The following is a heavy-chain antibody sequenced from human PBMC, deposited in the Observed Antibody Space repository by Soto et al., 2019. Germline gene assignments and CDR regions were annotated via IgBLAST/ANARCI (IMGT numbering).Heavy chain of an antibody. CDR1: GGSISSSNW. Sequence: SETLSLTCAVSGGSISSSNWWSWVRQPPGKGLEWIGEIYHSGSTNYNPSLKSRVTISVDKSKNQFSLKLSSVTAADTAVYYCASERRGSYLYYYYYGMDVWGQGTTVIVSS. CDR3: ASERRGSYLYYYYYGMDV. V-gene: IGHV4-4*02. J-gene: IGHJ6*02. CDR2: IYHSGST. D-gene: IGHD1-26*01.